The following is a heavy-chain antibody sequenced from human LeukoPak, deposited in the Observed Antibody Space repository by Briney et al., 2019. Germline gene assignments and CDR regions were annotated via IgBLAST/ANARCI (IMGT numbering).Heavy chain of an antibody. V-gene: IGHV3-11*04. Sequence: GGSLRLSCAASGFTFSDYYMSWIRQAPGKGLEWVSYISSSGSTIYYADSVKGRFTISRDNSKNTLYLQMNSLKAEDTAVYYCARDFTYYDFWSGPSGEPFDIWGQGTMVTVSS. CDR2: ISSSGSTI. CDR3: ARDFTYYDFWSGPSGEPFDI. J-gene: IGHJ3*02. D-gene: IGHD3-3*01. CDR1: GFTFSDYY.